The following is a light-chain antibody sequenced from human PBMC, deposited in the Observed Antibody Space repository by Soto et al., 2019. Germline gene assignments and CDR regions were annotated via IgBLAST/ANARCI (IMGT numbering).Light chain of an antibody. Sequence: DIHLTQSPSTLSASVGDRVTITCRASQTISHWLAWYQQKPGKAPKLLIFDASSLENGVPSRFSGSGSGTEFTLTSTGLQPDDFATYYCQQYNTYGTVGQGTKGES. V-gene: IGKV1-5*01. CDR1: QTISHW. J-gene: IGKJ1*01. CDR3: QQYNTYGT. CDR2: DAS.